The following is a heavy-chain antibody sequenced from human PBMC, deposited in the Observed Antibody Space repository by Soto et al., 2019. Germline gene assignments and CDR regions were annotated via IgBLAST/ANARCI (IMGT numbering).Heavy chain of an antibody. CDR2: IWYDGSNE. V-gene: IGHV3-33*01. CDR3: ARVYANWEWELPGF. D-gene: IGHD7-27*01. Sequence: QVQLVESGGGVVQPGRSLRLSCVASGFNLRSYGMHWFRQAPGKGPEWVAVIWYDGSNEKYADSVKGRFTISRDDSRNRLYLQMNSLRAEDTDVYYCARVYANWEWELPGFWGQGTRVTVSS. CDR1: GFNLRSYG. J-gene: IGHJ4*02.